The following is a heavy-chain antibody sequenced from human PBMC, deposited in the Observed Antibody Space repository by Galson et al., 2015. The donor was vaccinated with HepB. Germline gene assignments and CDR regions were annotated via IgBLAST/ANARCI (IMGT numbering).Heavy chain of an antibody. Sequence: SLRLSCAASGFTVSSNYMSWVRQAPGKGLEWVSVLYSGGSTYYADSVKGRFSISRDNSKNTLYLQMNSLRTEDTAVYYCARDTGVYCSGGSCYPSGLMDVWGKGTSVTVSS. D-gene: IGHD2-15*01. CDR3: ARDTGVYCSGGSCYPSGLMDV. CDR2: LYSGGST. CDR1: GFTVSSNY. V-gene: IGHV3-53*01. J-gene: IGHJ6*03.